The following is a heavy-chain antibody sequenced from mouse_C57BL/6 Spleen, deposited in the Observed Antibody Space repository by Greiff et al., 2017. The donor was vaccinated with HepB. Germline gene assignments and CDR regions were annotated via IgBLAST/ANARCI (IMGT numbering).Heavy chain of an antibody. CDR2: IDPEDGET. D-gene: IGHD2-1*01. CDR1: GFNIKDYY. J-gene: IGHJ2*01. V-gene: IGHV14-2*01. Sequence: VQLKESGAELVKPGASVKLSCTASGFNIKDYYMHWVKQRTEQGLEWIGRIDPEDGETKYAPKFQGKATITADTSSNTAYLQLSSLTSEDTAVYYCASPHYGNYGEVSFDYWGQGTTLTVSS. CDR3: ASPHYGNYGEVSFDY.